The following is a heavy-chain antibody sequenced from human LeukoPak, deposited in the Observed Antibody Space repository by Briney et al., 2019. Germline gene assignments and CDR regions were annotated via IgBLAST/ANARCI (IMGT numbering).Heavy chain of an antibody. J-gene: IGHJ4*02. CDR1: GGSISSYY. D-gene: IGHD5-18*01. V-gene: IGHV4-59*01. Sequence: SETLSLTCTVSGGSISSYYWSWIRQPPGKGLEWIGYIYYSGSTNYNPSLKSRVTISVDTSKNQFSLKLSSVTAADTAVYYCARGGYSYGIDYWGQGTLVTVSS. CDR3: ARGGYSYGIDY. CDR2: IYYSGST.